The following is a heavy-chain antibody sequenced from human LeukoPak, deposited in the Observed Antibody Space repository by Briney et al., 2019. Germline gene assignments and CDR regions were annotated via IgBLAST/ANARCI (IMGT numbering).Heavy chain of an antibody. J-gene: IGHJ6*02. V-gene: IGHV3-66*01. CDR2: IYSGGST. CDR1: GFTVSSNY. D-gene: IGHD3-10*01. Sequence: GGSLRLSCAASGFTVSSNYMSWVRQAPGKGLEWVSVIYSGGSTYYADSVKGRFTISRDNSKNTLYLQMNSLRAEDTAVYYCARDSGSGSYYSYYYYYYGVYVWGQGTTVTVSS. CDR3: ARDSGSGSYYSYYYYYYGVYV.